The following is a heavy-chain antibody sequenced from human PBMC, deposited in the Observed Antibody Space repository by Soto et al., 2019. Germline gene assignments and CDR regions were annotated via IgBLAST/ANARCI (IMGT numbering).Heavy chain of an antibody. CDR2: TYYRSKWYN. J-gene: IGHJ6*02. CDR1: GDSVSSNSAA. V-gene: IGHV6-1*01. D-gene: IGHD3-10*01. CDR3: ARIPHPNYGSGSYYGPGYYYYGMDV. Sequence: PSQTLSLTCAISGDSVSSNSAAWNWIRQSPSRGLEWLGRTYYRSKWYNDYAVSVKSRITINPDTSKNQFSLQLNSVTPEDTSVYYCARIPHPNYGSGSYYGPGYYYYGMDVWGQGTTVTAP.